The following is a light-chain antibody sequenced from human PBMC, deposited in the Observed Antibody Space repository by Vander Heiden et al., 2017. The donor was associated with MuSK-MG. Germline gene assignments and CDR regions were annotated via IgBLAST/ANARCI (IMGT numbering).Light chain of an antibody. CDR1: QSVSSY. J-gene: IGKJ1*01. CDR3: QQDNNLRT. V-gene: IGKV3-15*01. CDR2: DAS. Sequence: EIVMTQSPATLSVSPGERATLSCRASQSVSSYLAWYQQKPGQAPRLLIYDASTRANGVPDRFSGSGSGTEFTLTISSLQSEDFAVYSWQQDNNLRTFGQGTKVEI.